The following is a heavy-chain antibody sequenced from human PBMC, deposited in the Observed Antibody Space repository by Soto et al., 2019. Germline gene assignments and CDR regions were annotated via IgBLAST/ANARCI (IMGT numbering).Heavy chain of an antibody. J-gene: IGHJ4*02. CDR2: IYPAGPT. Sequence: HPGGSLRLSCAASGFTVSGMFMNWVRQAPGKGLEWVSVIYPAGPTYYADSVKGRFTISRDNSKNTLFLQLNNLRAEDTAVYYCARDADSSGLHYWGQGSLVTVSS. D-gene: IGHD6-19*01. CDR3: ARDADSSGLHY. CDR1: GFTVSGMF. V-gene: IGHV3-53*01.